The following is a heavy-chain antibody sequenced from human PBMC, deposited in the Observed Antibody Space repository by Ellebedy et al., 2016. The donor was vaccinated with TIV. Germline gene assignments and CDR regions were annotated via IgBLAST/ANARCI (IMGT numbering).Heavy chain of an antibody. J-gene: IGHJ6*02. D-gene: IGHD5-12*01. CDR3: VRDRLSGYGPYYFYYYGMGV. CDR2: IKEDGSEK. V-gene: IGHV3-7*01. CDR1: ESTFTTYW. Sequence: GESLKISXVASESTFTTYWMSWVRQAPGMGLEWVANIKEDGSEKYYVDSVEGRFIISRDNAKNSLYLQMNSLRAEDTAVYYSVRDRLSGYGPYYFYYYGMGVWGQGTTVTVSS.